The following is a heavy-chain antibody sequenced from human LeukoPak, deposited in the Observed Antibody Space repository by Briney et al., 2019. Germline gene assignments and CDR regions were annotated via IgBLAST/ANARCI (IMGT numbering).Heavy chain of an antibody. CDR3: ATRRGYSYVPYYFDD. D-gene: IGHD5-18*01. Sequence: GGSLRLSCAASGFTFSSNAMSWVRQAPGKGLEWVSGISGSGGSKYYADSVKGRFTISRDNSKNTLYLQMNSLRAGDTAVYYCATRRGYSYVPYYFDDWGQGTLVAVSS. J-gene: IGHJ4*02. CDR1: GFTFSSNA. CDR2: ISGSGGSK. V-gene: IGHV3-23*01.